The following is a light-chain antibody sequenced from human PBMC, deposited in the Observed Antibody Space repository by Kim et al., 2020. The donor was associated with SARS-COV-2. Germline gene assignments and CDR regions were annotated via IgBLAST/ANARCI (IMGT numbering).Light chain of an antibody. CDR2: ATS. J-gene: IGLJ2*01. Sequence: QKITSSGTGSSSNIGAGNDVHWYQQLPGIAPKLLMYATSHRPSGVPDRFSGSKSGTSASLAITGLQAEDEADYYCQSYDTSLSRVVFGGGTKLTVL. CDR1: SSNIGAGND. CDR3: QSYDTSLSRVV. V-gene: IGLV1-40*01.